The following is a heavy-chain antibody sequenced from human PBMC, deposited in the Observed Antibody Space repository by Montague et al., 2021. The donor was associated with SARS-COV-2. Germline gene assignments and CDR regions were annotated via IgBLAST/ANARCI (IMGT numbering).Heavy chain of an antibody. CDR3: TRGGATYYYDTSGYVDAFDP. J-gene: IGHJ3*01. CDR1: GDSISTYY. CDR2: IHYNGYT. Sequence: SETLSLTCTVSGDSISTYYWSWIRQPPGKGLEWIGYIHYNGYTNYNPSLTSRVTISVDTSKNQFSLRLSSVAAADTAVYFCTRGGATYYYDTSGYVDAFDPWGQGTMVTVSS. D-gene: IGHD3-22*01. V-gene: IGHV4-59*01.